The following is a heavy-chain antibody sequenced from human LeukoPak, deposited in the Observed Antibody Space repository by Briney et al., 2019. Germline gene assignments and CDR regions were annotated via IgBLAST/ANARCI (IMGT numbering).Heavy chain of an antibody. J-gene: IGHJ4*02. Sequence: ASVKVSCKASGYTFTSYGISWVRQAPGQGLEWMGWINPNSGGTNYAQKLQGRVTMTRDTSISTAYMELSRLRSDDTAVYYCATPYGKELDYWGQGTLVTVSS. D-gene: IGHD1-1*01. V-gene: IGHV1-2*02. CDR1: GYTFTSYG. CDR2: INPNSGGT. CDR3: ATPYGKELDY.